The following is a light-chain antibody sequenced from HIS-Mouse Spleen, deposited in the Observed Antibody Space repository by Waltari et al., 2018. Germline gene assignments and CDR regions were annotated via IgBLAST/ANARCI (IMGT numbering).Light chain of an antibody. CDR2: EGS. V-gene: IGLV2-23*01. J-gene: IGLJ3*02. Sequence: QSALTQPASVSGSPGQSITISCTGTSSDVGIYNLIPWYQQHPGKAPKLMIYEGSNRPSGVSNRFSGSKSGNTASLTISGLQAEDEADYYCCSYAGSSTWVFGGGTKLTVL. CDR3: CSYAGSSTWV. CDR1: SSDVGIYNL.